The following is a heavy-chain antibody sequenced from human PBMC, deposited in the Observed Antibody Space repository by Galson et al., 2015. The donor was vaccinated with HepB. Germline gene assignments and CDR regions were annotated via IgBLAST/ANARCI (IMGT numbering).Heavy chain of an antibody. CDR1: GFTFSSYG. CDR3: ARDHFTALYSYGDWYFDL. CDR2: IWYDGSNK. D-gene: IGHD5-18*01. Sequence: SLRLSCAASGFTFSSYGMHWVRQAPGKGLEWVAVIWYDGSNKYYADSVKGRFTISRDNSKNTLYLQMNSLRAEDTAVYYCARDHFTALYSYGDWYFDLWGRGTLVTVSS. J-gene: IGHJ2*01. V-gene: IGHV3-33*01.